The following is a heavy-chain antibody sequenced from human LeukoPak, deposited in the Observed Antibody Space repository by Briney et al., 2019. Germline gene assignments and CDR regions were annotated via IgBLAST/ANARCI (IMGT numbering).Heavy chain of an antibody. Sequence: PGGSLRLSCAASGSTFDDYGMSWVRQAPGKGLEWVSGINWNGGSTGYADSVKGRFTISRDNAKNSLYLQMNSLRAEDTALYYCARVNICSGGSCYLYYFDYWGQGTLVTVSS. CDR1: GSTFDDYG. J-gene: IGHJ4*02. V-gene: IGHV3-20*04. CDR3: ARVNICSGGSCYLYYFDY. D-gene: IGHD2-15*01. CDR2: INWNGGST.